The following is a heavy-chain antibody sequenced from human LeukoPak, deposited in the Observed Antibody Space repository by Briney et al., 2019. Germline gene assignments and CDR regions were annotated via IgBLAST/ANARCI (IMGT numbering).Heavy chain of an antibody. V-gene: IGHV3-23*01. Sequence: GGSLRLSCAASGCTFSSYAMSWVRQAPGKGLEWVSAISGSGGSTYYADSVKGRFTISRDNSKNTLYLQMNSLRAEDTAVYYCAKDLYNYYDSSGYYRGCFDIWGQGTMVTVSS. CDR3: AKDLYNYYDSSGYYRGCFDI. CDR2: ISGSGGST. J-gene: IGHJ3*02. D-gene: IGHD3-22*01. CDR1: GCTFSSYA.